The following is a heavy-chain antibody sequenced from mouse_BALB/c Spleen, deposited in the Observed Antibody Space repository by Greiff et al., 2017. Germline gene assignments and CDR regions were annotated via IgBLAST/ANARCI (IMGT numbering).Heavy chain of an antibody. CDR2: ISSGSSTI. CDR1: GFTFSSFG. V-gene: IGHV5-17*02. D-gene: IGHD2-4*01. J-gene: IGHJ3*01. CDR3: ARRDDYAWFAY. Sequence: EVKLVESGGGLVQPGGSRKLSCAASGFTFSSFGMHWVRQAPEKGLEWVAYISSGSSTIYYADTVKGRFTISRDNPKNTLSLQMTSLRSEDTAMYYCARRDDYAWFAYWGQGTLVTVSA.